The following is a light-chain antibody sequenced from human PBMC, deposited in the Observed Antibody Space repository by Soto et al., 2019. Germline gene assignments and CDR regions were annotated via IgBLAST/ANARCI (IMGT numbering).Light chain of an antibody. Sequence: QPVLTQSPSASASLGASVKLTCTLSSGHNTYAIAWHQQQPEKGPRFLLKLNSDGSHNTGDAIPVRFSGSSSGAERYLTISSLQSEDEADYYCQTWGTGIWVFGGGTKLTVL. CDR2: LNSDGSH. V-gene: IGLV4-69*01. CDR3: QTWGTGIWV. J-gene: IGLJ3*02. CDR1: SGHNTYA.